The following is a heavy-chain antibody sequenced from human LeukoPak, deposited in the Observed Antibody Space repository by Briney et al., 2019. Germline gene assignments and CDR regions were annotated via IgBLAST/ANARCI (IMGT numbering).Heavy chain of an antibody. CDR1: GGSFSGYY. V-gene: IGHV4-34*01. Sequence: PSETLSLTCAVYGGSFSGYYWSWIRQPPGKGLEWIGEINHSGGTNYNPSLKSRVTISVDTSKNHISLKLSSVTAADTAVYYCARGTFAGYSSGGWFDPWGQGTLVTVSS. J-gene: IGHJ5*02. CDR3: ARGTFAGYSSGGWFDP. CDR2: INHSGGT. D-gene: IGHD6-19*01.